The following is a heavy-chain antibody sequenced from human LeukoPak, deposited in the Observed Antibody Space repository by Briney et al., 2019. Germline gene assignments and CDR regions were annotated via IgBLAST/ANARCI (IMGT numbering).Heavy chain of an antibody. CDR3: ARDLYYYDSSGYYRLDY. V-gene: IGHV1-46*01. J-gene: IGHJ4*02. Sequence: GASVTVSCKASGYTFTSYYMHWVRQAPGQGLEWMGIINPSGGSTSYAQKFQGRVTMTRDTSTSTVYMELSSLRSEDTAVYYCARDLYYYDSSGYYRLDYWGQGTLVTVSS. D-gene: IGHD3-22*01. CDR1: GYTFTSYY. CDR2: INPSGGST.